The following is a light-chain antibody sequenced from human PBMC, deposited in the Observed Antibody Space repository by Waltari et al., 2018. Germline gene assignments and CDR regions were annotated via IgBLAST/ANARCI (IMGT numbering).Light chain of an antibody. CDR2: WAS. V-gene: IGKV4-1*01. CDR3: QQYYSPPLT. J-gene: IGKJ1*01. Sequence: DIVMTQSPDSLAVSLGERATINCKSSQSVFYSSNNKNYLGWYQQKTGQPPKLLIYWASTREPGVPDRFSGSGSVTNFTLTITSLQAEDVALYYCQQYYSPPLTFGQGTKVEIK. CDR1: QSVFYSSNNKNY.